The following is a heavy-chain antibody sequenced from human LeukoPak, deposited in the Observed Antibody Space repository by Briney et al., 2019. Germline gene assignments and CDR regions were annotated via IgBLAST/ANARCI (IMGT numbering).Heavy chain of an antibody. V-gene: IGHV3-53*01. Sequence: PGGSLRLSCAASGFTVSSNYMSWVRQAPGKGLEWVSVIYSDGSTYYADSVKGRFTISRDNSKNTLYLQMNSLRAEDTAVYYCARDGPIPYSGSLDYWGQGTLVTVSS. D-gene: IGHD1-26*01. J-gene: IGHJ4*02. CDR3: ARDGPIPYSGSLDY. CDR2: IYSDGST. CDR1: GFTVSSNY.